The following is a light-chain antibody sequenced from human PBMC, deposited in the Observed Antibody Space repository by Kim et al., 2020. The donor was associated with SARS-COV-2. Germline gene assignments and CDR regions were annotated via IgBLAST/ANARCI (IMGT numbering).Light chain of an antibody. CDR1: SGHSSYA. V-gene: IGLV4-69*01. CDR2: LNSDGSH. J-gene: IGLJ3*02. CDR3: QTWGTGIQV. Sequence: QLVLTQSPSASASLGASVKLTCTLSSGHSSYAIAWHQQQPQKGPRYLMKLNSDGSHSKGDGIPDRFSGSSSGAERYLTISSLQSEDEADYYFQTWGTGIQVFGGGTKLNVL.